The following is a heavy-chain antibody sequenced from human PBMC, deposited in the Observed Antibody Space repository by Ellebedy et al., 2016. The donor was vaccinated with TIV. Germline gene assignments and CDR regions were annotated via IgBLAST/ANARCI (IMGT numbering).Heavy chain of an antibody. J-gene: IGHJ4*02. V-gene: IGHV3-23*01. Sequence: GESLKIPCAASGFTFMNYAMSCVRQAPGKGLEWVSAISGSGGRTYYADSVKGRFTISRDNSKNTLYLQMNSLRAEDTAVYYCAKHTSGWSLPFDYWGQGTLVTVSS. D-gene: IGHD6-19*01. CDR1: GFTFMNYA. CDR3: AKHTSGWSLPFDY. CDR2: ISGSGGRT.